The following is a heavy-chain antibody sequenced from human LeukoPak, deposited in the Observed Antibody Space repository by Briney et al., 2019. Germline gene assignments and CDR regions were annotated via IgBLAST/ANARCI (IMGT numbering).Heavy chain of an antibody. CDR1: GFTFSSYS. CDR2: IASGGGHP. V-gene: IGHV3-21*06. J-gene: IGHJ4*02. D-gene: IGHD2-2*01. CDR3: ARDEYLWVVIQLGLFDY. Sequence: GGSLRLSCAASGFTFSSYSMNWVRQAPGKGLEWVSIIASGGGHPYYGDSVKGRFTISRDNANNLLFLQMDSLRAEDTAVYYCARDEYLWVVIQLGLFDYWGQGTLVTVSS.